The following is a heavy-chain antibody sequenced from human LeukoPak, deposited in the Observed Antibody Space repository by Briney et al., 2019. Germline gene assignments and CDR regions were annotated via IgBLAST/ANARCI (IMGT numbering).Heavy chain of an antibody. J-gene: IGHJ5*02. D-gene: IGHD2-2*01. Sequence: GSLRLSCAAPGFTFDDYGMSWVRQAPGKGLEWISGVNWNGGSTGYADSVKGRFTISRYNAKNSLYLQMNSLRAEDTALYYCVRDRCSSTSCHDSPNWFDPWGQGTLVTVSS. CDR1: GFTFDDYG. CDR3: VRDRCSSTSCHDSPNWFDP. CDR2: VNWNGGST. V-gene: IGHV3-20*04.